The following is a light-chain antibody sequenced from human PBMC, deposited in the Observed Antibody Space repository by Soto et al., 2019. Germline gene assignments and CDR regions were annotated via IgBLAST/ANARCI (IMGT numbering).Light chain of an antibody. Sequence: EIVLTQSPATLSLSPGERATLSCRASQIVSSYLAWYQQKPGQAPRLLIYDASNRATGIPARFSGSGSGTDFTLTISCLEPEDFAVYYCQQLSNGTFGKGTKVEIK. J-gene: IGKJ1*01. V-gene: IGKV3-11*01. CDR3: QQLSNGT. CDR1: QIVSSY. CDR2: DAS.